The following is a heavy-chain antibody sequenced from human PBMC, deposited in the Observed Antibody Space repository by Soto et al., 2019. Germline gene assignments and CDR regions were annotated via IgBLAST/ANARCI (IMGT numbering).Heavy chain of an antibody. J-gene: IGHJ6*02. CDR1: GGSISRYC. Sequence: QVQLQESGPGLVKAPETVSLTCTVSGGSISRYCWRWIRQPSGKGLEWIGRIYPSGSTNYSPSLKSRVTMSVDTSKNQLSLKLSSVTAADTAVYYCARGEIGNGYGMDVWGQGTTVTVSS. CDR2: IYPSGST. D-gene: IGHD2-8*01. CDR3: ARGEIGNGYGMDV. V-gene: IGHV4-4*07.